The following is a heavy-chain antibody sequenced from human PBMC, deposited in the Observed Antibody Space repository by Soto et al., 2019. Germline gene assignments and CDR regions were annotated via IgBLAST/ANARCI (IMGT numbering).Heavy chain of an antibody. V-gene: IGHV4-39*01. J-gene: IGHJ4*02. Sequence: SETLSLTCTVSTDSSSFTNSYWGWIRQPPGKGLQWIGSSSYNGGTFYNPSLKGRVVISFDTSKKQSSLQVTSVTAADTTVYFCARHRIEVVWRGFDLWGKGSPVTVSS. CDR3: ARHRIEVVWRGFDL. CDR1: TDSSSFTNSY. D-gene: IGHD3-10*01. CDR2: SSYNGGT.